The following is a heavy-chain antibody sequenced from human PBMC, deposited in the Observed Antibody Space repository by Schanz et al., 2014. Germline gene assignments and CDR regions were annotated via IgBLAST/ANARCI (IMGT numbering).Heavy chain of an antibody. CDR1: GGSFSGYY. D-gene: IGHD2-15*01. V-gene: IGHV3-15*01. Sequence: VRMQESGPGLVKPSETLSLTCAVYGGSFSGYYWTWIRQPPGKGLEWVGRIKSQFDGETADYGAAVRGRFPISRDDSQNTLYLQMNSLESEDTGVYYCATGGISNVRYWFNGLDVWGQGTTVIVS. CDR3: ATGGISNVRYWFNGLDV. J-gene: IGHJ6*02. CDR2: IKSQFDGETA.